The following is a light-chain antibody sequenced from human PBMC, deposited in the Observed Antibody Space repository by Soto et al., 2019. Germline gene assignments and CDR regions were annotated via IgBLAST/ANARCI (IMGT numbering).Light chain of an antibody. CDR1: QSISSW. CDR3: QPYNSYPWT. V-gene: IGKV1-5*01. J-gene: IGKJ1*01. Sequence: DIQMPQSPSTLSASVGDRVTITCRSSQSISSWLAWYQQKPGKAPKLLIYDSSSLESGVPSRFSGSGSGTAFTLTISSLQPDDLAPYDGQPYNSYPWTFGQGTKVEIK. CDR2: DSS.